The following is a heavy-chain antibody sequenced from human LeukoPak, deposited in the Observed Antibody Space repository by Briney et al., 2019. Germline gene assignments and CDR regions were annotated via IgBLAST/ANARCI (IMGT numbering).Heavy chain of an antibody. J-gene: IGHJ4*02. V-gene: IGHV4-39*01. CDR3: ARPTNGGYFDY. Sequence: SETLSLTCTVSGGSISGSSYFWGWIRQPPGKGLEWIGSIYYSGSTYYNPSLKSRVTISVDTSKNQFSLKLSSVTAADTAVYYCARPTNGGYFDYWGQGTLVTVSS. CDR1: GGSISGSSYF. D-gene: IGHD2-2*01. CDR2: IYYSGST.